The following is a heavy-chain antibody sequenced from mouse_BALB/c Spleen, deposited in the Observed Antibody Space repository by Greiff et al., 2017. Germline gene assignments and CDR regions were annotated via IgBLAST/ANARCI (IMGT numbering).Heavy chain of an antibody. CDR2: IYPGDGDT. V-gene: IGHV1-80*01. J-gene: IGHJ4*01. CDR3: ARSGATIPYYYAMDY. Sequence: VQLQQSGAELVRPGSSVKISCKASGYAFSSYWMNWVKQRPGQGLEWIGQIYPGDGDTNYNGKFKGKATLTADKSSSTAYMQLSSLTSEDSAVYFCARSGATIPYYYAMDYWGQGTSVTVSS. CDR1: GYAFSSYW. D-gene: IGHD2-1*01.